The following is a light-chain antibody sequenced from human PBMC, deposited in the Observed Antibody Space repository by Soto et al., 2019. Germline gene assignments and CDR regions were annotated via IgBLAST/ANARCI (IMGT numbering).Light chain of an antibody. CDR1: QSVLYSSNNKNY. J-gene: IGKJ2*01. Sequence: DIVMTQSPDSLAVSLGERATINCRSSQSVLYSSNNKNYLAWYQQKPGQPPKLLIYWASARDSGVPDQFSGSGSGTDFTLTISSLQAEDVGVYYCQHYYNIPHTFGQGTKLEIK. CDR3: QHYYNIPHT. CDR2: WAS. V-gene: IGKV4-1*01.